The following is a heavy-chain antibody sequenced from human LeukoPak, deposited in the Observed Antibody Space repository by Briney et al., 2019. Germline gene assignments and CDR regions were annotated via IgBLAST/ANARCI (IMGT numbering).Heavy chain of an antibody. J-gene: IGHJ4*02. CDR3: AKGSGDFWGGYYTHLSFDY. D-gene: IGHD3-3*01. CDR1: GFTFSSYA. V-gene: IGHV3-23*01. CDR2: ISGSGGST. Sequence: PGGSLRLSCAASGFTFSSYAMSWVRQAPGKGLEWVSAISGSGGSTYYADSVKGRFTISRDNSKNTLYLQMNSLRAEDTAVYYCAKGSGDFWGGYYTHLSFDYWGQGTLVTVSS.